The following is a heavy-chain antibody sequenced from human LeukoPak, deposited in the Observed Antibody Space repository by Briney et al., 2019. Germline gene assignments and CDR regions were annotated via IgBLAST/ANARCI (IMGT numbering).Heavy chain of an antibody. CDR2: VYYSGNT. D-gene: IGHD4-17*01. CDR3: TREYGFMTTVFHAFDI. J-gene: IGHJ3*02. Sequence: SETLSLTCTVSGVSISSSNSYWSWIRQPPGKGLEWIGSVYYSGNTYYNSSLKSRVTISVDTSKNQFSLKLSSVTAADTAIYYCTREYGFMTTVFHAFDIWGQGTMVTVSS. V-gene: IGHV4-39*07. CDR1: GVSISSSNSY.